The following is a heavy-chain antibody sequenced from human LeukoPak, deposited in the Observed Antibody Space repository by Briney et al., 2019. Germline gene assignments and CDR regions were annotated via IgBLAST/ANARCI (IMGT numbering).Heavy chain of an antibody. V-gene: IGHV3-23*01. CDR1: GFTLSSYA. CDR2: VDGGGGGT. Sequence: GGSLRLSCAVSGFTLSSYAMTWVRQAPGRGLEWVSSVDGGGGGTYYADSVKGRFTISRDNSKDTLYLQMNGLRAEDTAVYFCAKQSAGSAAWYSLHYDFWGQGTLVTVSS. D-gene: IGHD6-13*01. CDR3: AKQSAGSAAWYSLHYDF. J-gene: IGHJ4*02.